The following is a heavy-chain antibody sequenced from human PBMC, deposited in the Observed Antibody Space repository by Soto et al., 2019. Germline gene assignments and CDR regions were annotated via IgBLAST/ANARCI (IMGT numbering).Heavy chain of an antibody. D-gene: IGHD3-22*01. Sequence: GGSLRLSCAASGFTVSSNYMSWVRQAPGKGLEWVSVIYSGGTTYYADSVKGRFTISRDNSKNTLYLEMNSLKTEDTAIYYCTTDSYITSIIVRFDYWGHGTLVTVSS. CDR1: GFTVSSNY. CDR2: IYSGGTT. V-gene: IGHV3-66*01. J-gene: IGHJ4*01. CDR3: TTDSYITSIIVRFDY.